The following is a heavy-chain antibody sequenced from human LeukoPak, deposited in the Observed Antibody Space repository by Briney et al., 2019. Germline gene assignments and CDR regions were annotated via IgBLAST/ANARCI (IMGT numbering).Heavy chain of an antibody. J-gene: IGHJ3*02. CDR2: IKQDGSEK. Sequence: GGSPRLSCAASGFTFSSYWMSWVRQAPGKGLEWVANIKQDGSEKYYVDSVKGRFTISRDNAKNSLYLQMNSLRAEDTAVYYCASQDYDYVWGRMVGGFDIWGQGTMVTVSS. D-gene: IGHD3-16*01. CDR1: GFTFSSYW. CDR3: ASQDYDYVWGRMVGGFDI. V-gene: IGHV3-7*03.